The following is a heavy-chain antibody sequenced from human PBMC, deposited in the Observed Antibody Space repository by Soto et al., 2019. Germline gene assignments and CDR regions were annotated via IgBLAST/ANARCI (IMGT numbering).Heavy chain of an antibody. Sequence: GASVKVSCKASGGTFSSYAISWVRQAPGQGLEWMGGIIPIFGTANYAQKFQGRVTMTTDESTSTAYMELSRLRSDDTAVYYCARGTAGDFWSGYYSSTYMDVWGKGTTVTVSS. CDR3: ARGTAGDFWSGYYSSTYMDV. J-gene: IGHJ6*03. CDR2: IIPIFGTA. CDR1: GGTFSSYA. V-gene: IGHV1-69*05. D-gene: IGHD3-3*01.